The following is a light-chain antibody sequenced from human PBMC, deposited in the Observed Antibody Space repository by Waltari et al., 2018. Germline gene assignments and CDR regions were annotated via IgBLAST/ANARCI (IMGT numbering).Light chain of an antibody. CDR2: AAS. Sequence: DIQMTQSPSSLSASVGDRVTITCRTSQTISSYVNWYQQKPGKAPEVLIFAASSLQRGVPSRFSGSGSGTEFTLTITSLQPEYFATYCCQQTYTLPPWTFGQGTKGEFK. V-gene: IGKV1-39*01. CDR1: QTISSY. J-gene: IGKJ1*01. CDR3: QQTYTLPPWT.